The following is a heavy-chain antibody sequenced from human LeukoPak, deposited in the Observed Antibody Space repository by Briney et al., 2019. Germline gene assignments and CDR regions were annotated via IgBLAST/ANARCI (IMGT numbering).Heavy chain of an antibody. CDR2: ISYDGSNK. J-gene: IGHJ4*02. D-gene: IGHD3-3*01. CDR3: AKDFAWY. CDR1: GFTFSSYG. Sequence: PGGSLRLSCAAPGFTFSSYGMHWVRQAPGKGLEWVAVISYDGSNKYYADSVKGRFTISRDNSENTLYLQMNSLRAEDTAVYYCAKDFAWYWGQGTLVTVSS. V-gene: IGHV3-30*18.